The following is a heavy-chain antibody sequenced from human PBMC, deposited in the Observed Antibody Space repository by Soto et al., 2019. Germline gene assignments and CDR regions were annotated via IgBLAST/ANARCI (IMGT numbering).Heavy chain of an antibody. V-gene: IGHV3-49*04. Sequence: GGSLRLSCTASGFTFGDYAMSWVRQAPGKGLAWVGFIRSKAYGGTTEYAASVKGRFTISRDDSKSIAYLQMNSLKSEDTAVYYCTMFGVVSIDYWGQGTLVTVSS. J-gene: IGHJ4*02. D-gene: IGHD3-3*01. CDR2: IRSKAYGGTT. CDR3: TMFGVVSIDY. CDR1: GFTFGDYA.